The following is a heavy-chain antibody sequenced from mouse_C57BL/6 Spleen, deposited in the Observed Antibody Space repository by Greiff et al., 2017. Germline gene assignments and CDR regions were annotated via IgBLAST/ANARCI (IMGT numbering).Heavy chain of an antibody. V-gene: IGHV5-12*01. D-gene: IGHD1-1*01. CDR1: GFTFSDYY. Sequence: EVKVEESGGGLVQPGGSLKLSCAASGFTFSDYYMYWVRQTPEKRLEWVAYISNGGGSTYYPDTVKGRFTISRDNAKNTLYLQMSRLKSVDTAMYYCAREVYYGSSYGAMDYWGQGTSVTVSS. J-gene: IGHJ4*01. CDR3: AREVYYGSSYGAMDY. CDR2: ISNGGGST.